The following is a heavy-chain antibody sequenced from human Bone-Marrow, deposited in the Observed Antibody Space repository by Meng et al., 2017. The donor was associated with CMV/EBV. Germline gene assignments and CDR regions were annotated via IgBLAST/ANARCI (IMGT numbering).Heavy chain of an antibody. V-gene: IGHV3-74*01. CDR2: INSDGGSP. CDR3: ARHSSSWDLDY. CDR1: GFTFSSYW. D-gene: IGHD6-13*01. J-gene: IGHJ4*02. Sequence: SCAASGFTFSSYWMHWVRQAPGKGLVWVSRINSDGGSPSYADSVKGRFTISRDNAKNTLYLQMNSLRAEDTAVYYCARHSSSWDLDYWGQGTLVTVSS.